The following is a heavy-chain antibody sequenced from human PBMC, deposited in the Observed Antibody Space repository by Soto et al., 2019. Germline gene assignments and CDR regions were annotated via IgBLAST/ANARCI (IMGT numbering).Heavy chain of an antibody. J-gene: IGHJ4*02. CDR1: GFTFSSYE. V-gene: IGHV3-48*03. CDR3: ARALDLWSGYLSD. Sequence: GGSLRLSCAASGFTFSSYEMNWVRQAPGKGLEWVSYISSGGTTIYYADSVKGRFTISRDNAKNSLDLQMNSLRADDTAIYYCARALDLWSGYLSDWGQGTLVTVSS. CDR2: ISSGGTTI. D-gene: IGHD3-3*01.